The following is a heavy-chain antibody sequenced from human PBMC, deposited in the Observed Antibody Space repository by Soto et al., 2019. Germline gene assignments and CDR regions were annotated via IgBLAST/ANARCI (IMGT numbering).Heavy chain of an antibody. CDR2: VNHGGST. CDR1: AGSLENYS. D-gene: IGHD3-16*01. V-gene: IGHV4-34*01. Sequence: QVQLRQWVAGLLKPSEILSLTCTGYAGSLENYSCHWIRQPPGKGLEWIGEVNHGGSTNYNPSLRSRVTILADTSKKQFSLKWSSVTAAATGVYFCASLGAFMGAYGMDVWGQGPTVNVSS. CDR3: ASLGAFMGAYGMDV. J-gene: IGHJ6*02.